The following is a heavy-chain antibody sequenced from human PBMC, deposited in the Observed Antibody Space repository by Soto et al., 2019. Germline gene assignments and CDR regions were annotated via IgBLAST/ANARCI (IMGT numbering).Heavy chain of an antibody. J-gene: IGHJ5*02. CDR1: GYTLTELS. CDR2: FDPEDGET. D-gene: IGHD6-13*01. CDR3: ATHSIAAAENWFDP. V-gene: IGHV1-24*01. Sequence: ASVKVSCKVSGYTLTELSMHWVRQAPGKGLEWMGGFDPEDGETIYAQKFQGRVTMTEDTSTDTAYMELSSLRSEDTAVYYCATHSIAAAENWFDPWGQGTLVTVSS.